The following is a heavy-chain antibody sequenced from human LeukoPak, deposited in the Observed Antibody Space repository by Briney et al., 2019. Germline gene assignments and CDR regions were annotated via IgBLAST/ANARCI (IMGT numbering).Heavy chain of an antibody. D-gene: IGHD6-13*01. CDR2: IIPIFGTA. J-gene: IGHJ4*02. CDR1: GGTFSSYA. V-gene: IGHV1-69*13. Sequence: SVNVSCKASGGTFSSYAISWVRQAPGQGLEWMGGIIPIFGTANYAQKFQGRVTITADESTSTAYMELSSLRSEDTAVYYCARAGSSIAAAGTFDYWGQGTLVTVSS. CDR3: ARAGSSIAAAGTFDY.